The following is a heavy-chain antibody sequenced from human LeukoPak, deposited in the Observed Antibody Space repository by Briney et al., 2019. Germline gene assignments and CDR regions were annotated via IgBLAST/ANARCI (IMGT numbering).Heavy chain of an antibody. V-gene: IGHV3-7*03. J-gene: IGHJ4*02. CDR1: GFTFSSYW. CDR2: IKKQDGDEK. CDR3: AKDLNRHSGWYTYYFDY. D-gene: IGHD6-19*01. Sequence: GRSLRLSCAASGFTFSSYWMSWVRQAPGKGLEWVANIKKQDGDEKNYVDSVKGRFTISRDNAKNSLYLQMNSLRAEDTALYYCAKDLNRHSGWYTYYFDYWGQGTLVTVSS.